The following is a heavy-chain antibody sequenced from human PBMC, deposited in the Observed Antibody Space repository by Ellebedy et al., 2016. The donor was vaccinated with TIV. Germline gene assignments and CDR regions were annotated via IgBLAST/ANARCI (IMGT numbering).Heavy chain of an antibody. V-gene: IGHV1-2*04. CDR1: GYTFTGYY. CDR3: ARGMRQGLRWPYFDY. D-gene: IGHD2-15*01. J-gene: IGHJ4*02. CDR2: INPNSGGT. Sequence: AASVKVSCKVSGYTFTGYYMHWARQAPGQGLEWMGWINPNSGGTNYAQKFQGWVTMTRDTSISTAYMELRRLRSDDTAVYYYARGMRQGLRWPYFDYWGQGTLVTVSS.